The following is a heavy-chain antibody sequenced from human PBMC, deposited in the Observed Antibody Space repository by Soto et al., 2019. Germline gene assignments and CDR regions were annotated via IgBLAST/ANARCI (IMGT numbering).Heavy chain of an antibody. Sequence: SETLSLTCSVSGGTISGYYWTWIRQPAGKGLEWIGRIYSSGNTKYNPSLQSRVTMSLDTSNNQFSLRLTSVTAADTAVYYCARGQRFSDWFDPWGQGTLATVSS. CDR3: ARGQRFSDWFDP. CDR1: GGTISGYY. D-gene: IGHD3-3*01. CDR2: IYSSGNT. V-gene: IGHV4-4*07. J-gene: IGHJ5*02.